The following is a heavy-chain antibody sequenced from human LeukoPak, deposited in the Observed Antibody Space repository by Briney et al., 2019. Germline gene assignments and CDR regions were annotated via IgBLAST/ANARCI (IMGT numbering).Heavy chain of an antibody. V-gene: IGHV4-59*08. CDR2: VYYSGGGT. CDR3: AGIYTSGWFEIDN. J-gene: IGHJ4*02. CDR1: RGSITDNY. Sequence: SETLSLTCTVSRGSITDNYWSWIRQPPGKGPEWIGYVYYSGGGTNYNPSLKSRVTMSVDTSKNQFSLNLSSVTAADTAVYYCAGIYTSGWFEIDNWGQGTLVTVSS. D-gene: IGHD6-19*01.